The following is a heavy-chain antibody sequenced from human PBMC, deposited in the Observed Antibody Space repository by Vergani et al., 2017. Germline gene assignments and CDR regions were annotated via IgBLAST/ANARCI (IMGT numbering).Heavy chain of an antibody. CDR3: AKDFGMYSGSYRGLAFDI. CDR1: GFTFSSYA. CDR2: ISGSGGST. J-gene: IGHJ3*02. D-gene: IGHD1-26*01. V-gene: IGHV3-23*01. Sequence: EVQLLESGGGLVQPGGSLRLSCAASGFTFSSYAMSWVRQAPGKGLEWVSAISGSGGSTYYADSVKGRFTISRDNSKNTLYLQMNSLRAEDTAVYYCAKDFGMYSGSYRGLAFDIWGQGTMVTVSS.